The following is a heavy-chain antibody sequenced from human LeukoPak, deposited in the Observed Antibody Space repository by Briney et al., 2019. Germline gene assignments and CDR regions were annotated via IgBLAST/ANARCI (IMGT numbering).Heavy chain of an antibody. D-gene: IGHD2-15*01. J-gene: IGHJ6*02. CDR1: GFTFDNYA. CDR2: ISWNSGNI. V-gene: IGHV3-9*01. Sequence: HPGGSLRLSCTASGFTFDNYAIHWVRQAPGKGLEWVSGISWNSGNIGYADSVKGRFTISRDNAKNSLYLQMNSLRTEDTALYYCAKDRGGLAYYYGMDVWGQGTTVTVSS. CDR3: AKDRGGLAYYYGMDV.